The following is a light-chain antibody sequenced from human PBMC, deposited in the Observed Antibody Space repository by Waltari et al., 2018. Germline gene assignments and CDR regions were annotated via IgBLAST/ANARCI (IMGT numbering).Light chain of an antibody. CDR2: DAT. J-gene: IGLJ3*02. CDR1: SGAIGTYNL. V-gene: IGLV2-23*01. Sequence: QSALTQPASVSGSPGQSITISCTGSSGAIGTYNLVSWYQQHPGNAPRLLIHDATKRPAGISSRFSGSKAGNTASLTSAGLQAEDEADYFCGSYAGGTSWVFGGGTQVTVL. CDR3: GSYAGGTSWV.